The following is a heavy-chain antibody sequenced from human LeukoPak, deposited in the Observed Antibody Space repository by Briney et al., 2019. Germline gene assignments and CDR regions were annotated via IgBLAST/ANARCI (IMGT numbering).Heavy chain of an antibody. Sequence: GGSLRLSCAASGFTFSSYGMHWVRQAPGKGLEWVAFIRYDGSNKYYADSVKGRFTISRDNSKNTLYLQMNSLRAEDTAVYYCAKSPGSRSYPHYFDYWGQGTLVTVSS. CDR2: IRYDGSNK. D-gene: IGHD3-10*01. CDR3: AKSPGSRSYPHYFDY. CDR1: GFTFSSYG. V-gene: IGHV3-30*02. J-gene: IGHJ4*02.